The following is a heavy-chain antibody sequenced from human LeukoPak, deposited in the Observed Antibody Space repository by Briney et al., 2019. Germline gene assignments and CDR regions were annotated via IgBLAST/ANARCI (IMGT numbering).Heavy chain of an antibody. D-gene: IGHD2-15*01. CDR2: IKQDGSDE. V-gene: IGHV3-7*01. Sequence: GESLRLSCVGSQFTFSTHWMSWVRQAPGKGLELVANIKQDGSDEYYVDSVKGRFTISRENAKNSLFLQMNSLRVDDTAAYYCARVLAGRRNGSPCYPVFDFWGQGTLVTVSS. CDR1: QFTFSTHW. J-gene: IGHJ4*02. CDR3: ARVLAGRRNGSPCYPVFDF.